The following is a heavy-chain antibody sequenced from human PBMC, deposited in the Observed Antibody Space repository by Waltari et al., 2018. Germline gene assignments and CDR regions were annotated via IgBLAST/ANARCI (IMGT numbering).Heavy chain of an antibody. Sequence: QVQLVESGAELKKPGASVKVSCKASGYTFTGYYMHWVPQAPGQGLSWMGWINPNSGGTNDEEKFEGRVTMTSETYISTAYMEQSRLRSDDTAVYYCAREKRGPDAFDIWGQGTMVTVSS. J-gene: IGHJ3*02. CDR1: GYTFTGYY. CDR3: AREKRGPDAFDI. V-gene: IGHV1-2*02. D-gene: IGHD3-10*01. CDR2: INPNSGGT.